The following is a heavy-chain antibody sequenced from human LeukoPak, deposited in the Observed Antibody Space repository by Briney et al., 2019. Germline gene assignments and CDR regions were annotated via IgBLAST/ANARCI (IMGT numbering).Heavy chain of an antibody. Sequence: ASVKVSCKASGYTFTGYYMHWVRQAPGQGLEWMGWINPNSGGTNYAQKFQGRVTMTRDTSISTAYMELRRLRSDDTAVYYCARAPGGYSGYDHDYWGQGTLVTVSS. J-gene: IGHJ4*02. CDR2: INPNSGGT. D-gene: IGHD5-12*01. CDR3: ARAPGGYSGYDHDY. V-gene: IGHV1-2*02. CDR1: GYTFTGYY.